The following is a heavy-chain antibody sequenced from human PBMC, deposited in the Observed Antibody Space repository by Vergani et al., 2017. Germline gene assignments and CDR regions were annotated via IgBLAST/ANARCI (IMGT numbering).Heavy chain of an antibody. CDR3: ATPKTGGGSYFDY. D-gene: IGHD7-27*01. CDR2: IIPIFGTA. Sequence: QVQLVQSGAEVKKPGSSVKVSCKASGGTFSSYAISWVRQAPGQGLEWMGGIIPIFGTANYAQKFQGRVTISAVESTSTAYMELSSLRSGDTAVYYCATPKTGGGSYFDYWGQGTLVTVSS. CDR1: GGTFSSYA. V-gene: IGHV1-69*01. J-gene: IGHJ4*02.